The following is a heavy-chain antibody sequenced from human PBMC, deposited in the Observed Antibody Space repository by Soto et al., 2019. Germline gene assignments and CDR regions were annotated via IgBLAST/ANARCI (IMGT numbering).Heavy chain of an antibody. CDR2: IGWDTGNI. J-gene: IGHJ4*02. V-gene: IGHV3-9*01. Sequence: GGSLRLSCTTSGFTFANYAMHWVRQPPGKGLEWVSSIGWDTGNIHYADSVRGRFTISRDDDNNSLYLQMNGLRSEDTALYYCAKVGVTFDYFDSWGQGTLVTVS. CDR3: AKVGVTFDYFDS. D-gene: IGHD3-10*01. CDR1: GFTFANYA.